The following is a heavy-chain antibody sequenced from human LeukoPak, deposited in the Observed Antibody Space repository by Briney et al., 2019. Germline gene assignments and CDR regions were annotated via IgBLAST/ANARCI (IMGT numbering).Heavy chain of an antibody. CDR3: AKGYYDYVWGSYYFDY. D-gene: IGHD3-16*01. CDR1: GFTFSSYA. V-gene: IGHV3-23*01. Sequence: PGGSLRLSCAASGFTFSSYAMSWVRQAPGKGLEWVSAISGSGGSTYYADSVKGRLPISSDNSRDTLYLKMNSLRAEDTAVYYCAKGYYDYVWGSYYFDYWGQGTLVTVSS. J-gene: IGHJ4*02. CDR2: ISGSGGST.